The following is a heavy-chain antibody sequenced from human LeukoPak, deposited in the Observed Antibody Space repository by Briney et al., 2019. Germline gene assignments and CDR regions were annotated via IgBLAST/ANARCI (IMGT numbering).Heavy chain of an antibody. CDR1: GFTVSSNY. V-gene: IGHV3-21*04. J-gene: IGHJ4*02. Sequence: PGGSLRLSCAASGFTVSSNYMSWVRQAPGKGLEWVSFIRPAGTYIYYADLVRGRFTISRDNAKNSLFLQMNSLRAGDTAVYFCSRGQLGATYFDYWGQGILVTVSP. D-gene: IGHD1-26*01. CDR3: SRGQLGATYFDY. CDR2: IRPAGTYI.